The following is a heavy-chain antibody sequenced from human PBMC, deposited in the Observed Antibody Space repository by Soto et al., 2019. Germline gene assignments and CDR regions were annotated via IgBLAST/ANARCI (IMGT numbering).Heavy chain of an antibody. V-gene: IGHV3-23*01. J-gene: IGHJ6*03. CDR2: ISGSGYTT. CDR1: GFTFSSYA. Sequence: TGGSLRLSCAASGFTFSSYAMTWVRQAPGKGLEWVSTISGSGYTTYYADSVKGRFTISRDNFKDTLYLQMNSLRAEDTAVYYCARGDCSTSCYVPNYYYYYMDVWGQGTTVTASS. D-gene: IGHD2-2*01. CDR3: ARGDCSTSCYVPNYYYYYMDV.